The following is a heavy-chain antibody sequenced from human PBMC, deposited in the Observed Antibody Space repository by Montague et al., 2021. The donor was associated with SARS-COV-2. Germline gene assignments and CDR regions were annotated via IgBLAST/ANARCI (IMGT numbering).Heavy chain of an antibody. V-gene: IGHV4-61*02. CDR3: AGDYGDYSYYYGLDV. D-gene: IGHD4-17*01. CDR1: GGSIRSGSYY. CDR2: IYSSGST. J-gene: IGHJ6*02. Sequence: TLSLTCTVSGGSIRSGSYYWSWIRQPAGKGLEWIGRIYSSGSTNYNPSLKSRVTMSVDTPKNQFSLTVSSVTAAATAVYYCAGDYGDYSYYYGLDVWGQGTTVTVSS.